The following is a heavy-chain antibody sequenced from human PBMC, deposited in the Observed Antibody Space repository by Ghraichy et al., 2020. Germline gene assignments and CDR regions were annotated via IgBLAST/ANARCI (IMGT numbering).Heavy chain of an antibody. Sequence: SETLSLTCTVSGDSITSHFWSWIRQSPGKGLEWIGYIYHTGSRNYNPSLKGRLTMSVDTSKNQFSLKLRSVTAADTAVYYCARDMRRGDSEYYNGMDVWGQGTTVTVS. V-gene: IGHV4-59*11. J-gene: IGHJ6*02. CDR2: IYHTGSR. CDR1: GDSITSHF. D-gene: IGHD6-13*01. CDR3: ARDMRRGDSEYYNGMDV.